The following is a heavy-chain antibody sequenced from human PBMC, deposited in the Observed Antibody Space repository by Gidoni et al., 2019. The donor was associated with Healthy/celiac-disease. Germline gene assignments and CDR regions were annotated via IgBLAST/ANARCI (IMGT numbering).Heavy chain of an antibody. CDR2: IWYDGSNK. CDR3: ARWLVWVGELAADY. J-gene: IGHJ4*02. Sequence: QVQLVESGGGVVQPGRSLRLSCAASGFTFSSYGMHWVRQAPGKGLELVAVIWYDGSNKYYADSGKGRFIISRDNSKNTLYLQMNSLRAEDTAVYYCARWLVWVGELAADYWGQGTLVTVSS. V-gene: IGHV3-33*01. D-gene: IGHD3-10*01. CDR1: GFTFSSYG.